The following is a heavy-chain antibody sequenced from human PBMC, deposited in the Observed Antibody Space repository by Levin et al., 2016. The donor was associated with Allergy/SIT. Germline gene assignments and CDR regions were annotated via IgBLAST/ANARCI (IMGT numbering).Heavy chain of an antibody. J-gene: IGHJ3*02. Sequence: GESLKISCAASGFTFSNFDMYWVRQAPGKGLEWVAVLSRDVNHKYYADSVKGRFTASRDNSKNTLDLQINSLRTEDTAVYYCAKRMGEGAIDIWGQGTMVTVSS. CDR2: LSRDVNHK. V-gene: IGHV3-30*18. CDR3: AKRMGEGAIDI. CDR1: GFTFSNFD. D-gene: IGHD2-21*01.